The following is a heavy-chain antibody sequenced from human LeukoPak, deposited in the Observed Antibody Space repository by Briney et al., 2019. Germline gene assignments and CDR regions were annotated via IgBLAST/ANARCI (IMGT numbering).Heavy chain of an antibody. CDR3: ARGGGSYGYFHY. Sequence: SETLSLTCTVSGGSISSYYWSWIRQPPGKGLEWIGYIYYSGSTNYNPSLKSRVTISVDKSKNQFSLRVSSVTAADTAVYFCARGGGSYGYFHYWGQGTLVTVSS. CDR1: GGSISSYY. J-gene: IGHJ4*02. CDR2: IYYSGST. D-gene: IGHD1-26*01. V-gene: IGHV4-59*12.